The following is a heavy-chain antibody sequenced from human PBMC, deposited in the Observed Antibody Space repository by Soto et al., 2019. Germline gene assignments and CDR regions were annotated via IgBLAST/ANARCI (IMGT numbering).Heavy chain of an antibody. D-gene: IGHD2-2*01. CDR2: INHSGST. V-gene: IGHV4-34*01. J-gene: IGHJ6*02. Sequence: GALAAAGTVSGASCSGYYWSWIRQPPGKGLEWIGEINHSGSTNYNPSLKSRVTISVDTSKNQFSLKLSSVTDADTAVYYCARGQLLGAYYYYYYGMDVWGQGTTVTVYS. CDR3: ARGQLLGAYYYYYYGMDV. CDR1: GASCSGYY.